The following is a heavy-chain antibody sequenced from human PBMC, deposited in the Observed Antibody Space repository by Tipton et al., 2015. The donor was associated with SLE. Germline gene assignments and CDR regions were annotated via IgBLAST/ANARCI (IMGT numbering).Heavy chain of an antibody. Sequence: TLSLTCTVSGGSISSYYWGWIRQPPGKGLEWIGSIYYSGSTYYNPSLKSRVTISVDTSKNQFSLKLSSVTAADTAVYYCARDTRTNIAADWGQGTLVTVSS. V-gene: IGHV4-39*07. D-gene: IGHD6-13*01. CDR2: IYYSGST. CDR1: GGSISSYY. J-gene: IGHJ4*02. CDR3: ARDTRTNIAAD.